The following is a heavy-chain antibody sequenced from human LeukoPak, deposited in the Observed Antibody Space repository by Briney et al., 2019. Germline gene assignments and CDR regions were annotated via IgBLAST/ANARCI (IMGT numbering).Heavy chain of an antibody. CDR2: INSDGSST. Sequence: GGSLRLSCAASGFSFSDYWMHWVRQAPGEGLVWVSRINSDGSSTSYADSVKGRFTISRDNAKNTLYLQMNSLRAEDTAVYYCARGGGDRNPFDYWGQGTLVTVSS. J-gene: IGHJ4*02. CDR3: ARGGGDRNPFDY. CDR1: GFSFSDYW. D-gene: IGHD4-17*01. V-gene: IGHV3-74*01.